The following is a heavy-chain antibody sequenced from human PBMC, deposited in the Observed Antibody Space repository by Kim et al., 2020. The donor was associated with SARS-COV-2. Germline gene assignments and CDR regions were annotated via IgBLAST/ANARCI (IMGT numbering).Heavy chain of an antibody. D-gene: IGHD2-8*01. V-gene: IGHV3-33*08. CDR3: ARDAGLKMASDY. CDR1: GFTFSSYS. J-gene: IGHJ4*02. CDR2: IWYDGSNK. Sequence: GGSLRLSCAASGFTFSSYSMNWVRQAPGKGLEWVAVIWYDGSNKYYADSVKGRFTISRDNSKNTLYLQMNSLRAEDTAVYYCARDAGLKMASDYWGQGTLVTVSS.